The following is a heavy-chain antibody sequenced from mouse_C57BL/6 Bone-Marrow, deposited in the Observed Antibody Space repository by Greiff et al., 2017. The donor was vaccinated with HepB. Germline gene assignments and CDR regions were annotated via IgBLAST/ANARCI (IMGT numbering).Heavy chain of an antibody. CDR1: GYTFTDYY. J-gene: IGHJ2*01. Sequence: VQLQESGPELVKPGASVKISCKASGYTFTDYYINWVKQRPGQGLEWIGWIFPGSGSTYYNEKFKGKATLTVDKSSSTAYMLLSSLTSEDSAVYFCARGGGSSPHYFDYWGQGTTLTVSS. V-gene: IGHV1-75*01. D-gene: IGHD1-1*01. CDR2: IFPGSGST. CDR3: ARGGGSSPHYFDY.